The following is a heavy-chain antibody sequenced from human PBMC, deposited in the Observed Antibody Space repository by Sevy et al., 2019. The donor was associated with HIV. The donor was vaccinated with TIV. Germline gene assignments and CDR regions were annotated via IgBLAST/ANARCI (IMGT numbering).Heavy chain of an antibody. V-gene: IGHV3-53*01. J-gene: IGHJ5*02. D-gene: IGHD3-3*01. Sequence: GGSLRLSCAASGFTVSSSYMTWVRQPPGKGLEWVSVIYSGGSTYYADSVKGRFTTSKDNSKKTRNLQMNNLGADDTAVYYCARGRGVFGAVAINWFDPWGQGALVTVSS. CDR2: IYSGGST. CDR3: ARGRGVFGAVAINWFDP. CDR1: GFTVSSSY.